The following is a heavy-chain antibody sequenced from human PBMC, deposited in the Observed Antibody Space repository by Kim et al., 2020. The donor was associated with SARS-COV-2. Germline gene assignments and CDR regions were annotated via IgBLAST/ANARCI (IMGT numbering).Heavy chain of an antibody. Sequence: GGSLRLSCAASGFTFGDYAMHWVRQAPGKGLKFVSVISGKGSTTKYANSVKGRFTISRDNSKNTLYLQMNSLRAEDMAVYYCERDGWERGERWVLLGFWGQGALVTVSS. V-gene: IGHV3-64*01. J-gene: IGHJ4*02. CDR1: GFTFGDYA. CDR2: ISGKGSTT. CDR3: ERDGWERGERWVLLGF. D-gene: IGHD1-26*01.